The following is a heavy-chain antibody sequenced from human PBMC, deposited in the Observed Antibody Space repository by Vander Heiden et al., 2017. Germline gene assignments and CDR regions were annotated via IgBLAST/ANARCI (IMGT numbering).Heavy chain of an antibody. CDR2: ISGSGGST. J-gene: IGHJ4*02. Sequence: EVQLLESGGGLVQPGGSLRLSCAPSGFTFSSYAMSWVRQAPGKGLEWVSAISGSGGSTYYADSVKGRFTISRDNSKNTLYLQMNSLRAEDTAVYYCAKVDYDILTGYNYWGQGTLVTVSS. CDR3: AKVDYDILTGYNY. D-gene: IGHD3-9*01. CDR1: GFTFSSYA. V-gene: IGHV3-23*01.